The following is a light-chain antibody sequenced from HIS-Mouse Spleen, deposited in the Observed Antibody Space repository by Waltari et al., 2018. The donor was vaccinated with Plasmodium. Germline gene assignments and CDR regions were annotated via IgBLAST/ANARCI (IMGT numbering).Light chain of an antibody. CDR3: SSYTSSSTRV. CDR1: SRDVGCSNS. V-gene: IGLV2-14*03. J-gene: IGLJ3*02. Sequence: QSALTQPASVSGSPGQSITISCPGTSRDVGCSNSVSWYQQHPGKAPKLMIYDVSNRPSGVSNRFSGSKSGNTASLTISGLQAEDEADYYCSSYTSSSTRVFGGGTKLTVL. CDR2: DVS.